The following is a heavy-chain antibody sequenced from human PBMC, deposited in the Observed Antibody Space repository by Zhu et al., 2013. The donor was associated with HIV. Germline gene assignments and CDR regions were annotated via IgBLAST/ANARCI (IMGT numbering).Heavy chain of an antibody. V-gene: IGHV1-69*14. CDR2: IIPIFGTI. CDR1: GGTFNDYA. D-gene: IGHD6-25*01. Sequence: QVHLVQSGSEVKRSGSSVKVSCKASGGTFNDYAITWVRQAPGQGLEWMGGIIPIFGTINYAQKFQGRVTITADKSTSTVYMEMRSLRSEDTALYYCASTPKRAVYSSGADPYYYYYGMDVWGQGTTVTVS. J-gene: IGHJ6*02. CDR3: ASTPKRAVYSSGADPYYYYYGMDV.